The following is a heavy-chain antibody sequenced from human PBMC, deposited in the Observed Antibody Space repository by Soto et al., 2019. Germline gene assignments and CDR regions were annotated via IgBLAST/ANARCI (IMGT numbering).Heavy chain of an antibody. V-gene: IGHV4-34*01. J-gene: IGHJ5*02. Sequence: QVQLQQWGAGLLKPSETLSLTCAVYGGSFSGYYWRWIRQPPGKGLEWIGEINHSGSTNYNPSLKSRVPISVDTSKNQFSLKLSSVNVADPAVYYCARGSLTSNWFDPWGQGTLVTVSS. CDR1: GGSFSGYY. CDR3: ARGSLTSNWFDP. CDR2: INHSGST.